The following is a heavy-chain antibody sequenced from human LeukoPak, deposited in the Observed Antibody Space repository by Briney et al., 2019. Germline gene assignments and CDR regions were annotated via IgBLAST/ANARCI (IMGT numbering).Heavy chain of an antibody. D-gene: IGHD1-14*01. CDR1: GASLRGSY. CDR3: ARGGNGGYFDL. V-gene: IGHV4-34*01. J-gene: IGHJ2*01. CDR2: IDHSGST. Sequence: PSETLSLTCAVQGASLRGSYWSWIRQPPGKGLQWIGQIDHSGSTHSIPSLKSRVTISLDTSQSQVSLKVNSVTAADTAVYFCARGGNGGYFDLWGRGTLVTVSS.